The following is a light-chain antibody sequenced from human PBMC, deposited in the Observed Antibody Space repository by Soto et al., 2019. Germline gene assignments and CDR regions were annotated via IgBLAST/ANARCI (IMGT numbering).Light chain of an antibody. V-gene: IGLV1-47*01. Sequence: QSVLTQPPSASGTPGQRVTISCSGSSSNIGSNFVDWYQQFPGTAPQLLIYRNNQRPSGVPDRFSGSKSGSSASPVISWRPSADEADYYCSASDASLSVWVFGGGTKLTVL. CDR2: RNN. CDR3: SASDASLSVWV. J-gene: IGLJ3*02. CDR1: SSNIGSNF.